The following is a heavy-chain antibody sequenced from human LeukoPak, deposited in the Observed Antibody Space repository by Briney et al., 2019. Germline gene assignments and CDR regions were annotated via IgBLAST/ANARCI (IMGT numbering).Heavy chain of an antibody. J-gene: IGHJ4*02. CDR1: GFSFRSYA. D-gene: IGHD6-13*01. V-gene: IGHV3-30*04. CDR2: IANDGRDK. CDR3: AKDSKITSADYYFDY. Sequence: SGGSLRLSCAASGFSFRSYAMHWVRQAPGKALEWVTVIANDGRDKKYADSVRGRFTISRDNSKNTVYLQMDSLRVEDMAVYYCAKDSKITSADYYFDYWGLGTLVTVSS.